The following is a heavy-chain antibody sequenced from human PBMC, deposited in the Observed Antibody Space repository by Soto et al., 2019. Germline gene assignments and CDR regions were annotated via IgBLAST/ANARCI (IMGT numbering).Heavy chain of an antibody. V-gene: IGHV4-31*03. Sequence: QVQLQESGPGLVKPSQTLSLTCNVSSGSISRGPYYWSWIRQHPGGGLEWIGYIYYSGSAYYNPSLVSRGTVSIDTSKSHFSLKLISVTDADTAGYYCARGSMVRGVTPFDIWGHGTLVTVSS. CDR3: ARGSMVRGVTPFDI. CDR2: IYYSGSA. CDR1: SGSISRGPYY. D-gene: IGHD3-10*01. J-gene: IGHJ3*02.